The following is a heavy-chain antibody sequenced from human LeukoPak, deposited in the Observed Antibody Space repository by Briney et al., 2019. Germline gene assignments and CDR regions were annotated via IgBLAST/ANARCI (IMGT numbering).Heavy chain of an antibody. Sequence: GGSLRLSCAASGFTFTDYAMSWVRQAPEKGLEWISTISDNGGETYYADSVKGRFAISRDNSKNTLFLQMNSLRAEDTAVYYCARVSSSGWYFDYWGQGTLVTVSS. CDR1: GFTFTDYA. J-gene: IGHJ4*02. V-gene: IGHV3-23*01. CDR3: ARVSSSGWYFDY. D-gene: IGHD6-19*01. CDR2: ISDNGGET.